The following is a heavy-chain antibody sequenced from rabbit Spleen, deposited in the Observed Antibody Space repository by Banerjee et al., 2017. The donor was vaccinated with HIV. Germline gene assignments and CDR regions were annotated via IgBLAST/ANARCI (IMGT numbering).Heavy chain of an antibody. CDR2: IYTSSGNT. CDR1: GIDFSSYYY. CDR3: ARDLDDVIGWNFGW. D-gene: IGHD4-1*01. V-gene: IGHV1S43*01. Sequence: QQQLEESGGGLVKPGGTLTLTCKASGIDFSSYYYMCWVRQAPGKGLELIACIYTSSGNTWYASWAKGRFTISKTSSTTVTLQMTSLTAADTATYFCARDLDDVIGWNFGWWGQGTLVTVS. J-gene: IGHJ4*01.